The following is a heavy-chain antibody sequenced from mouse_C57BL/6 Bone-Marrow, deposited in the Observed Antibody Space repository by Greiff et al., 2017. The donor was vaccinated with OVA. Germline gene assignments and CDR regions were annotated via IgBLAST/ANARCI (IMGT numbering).Heavy chain of an antibody. J-gene: IGHJ1*03. CDR1: GYSITSGYY. CDR3: ATYYDYSYWYFDV. D-gene: IGHD2-4*01. CDR2: ISYDGSN. Sequence: EVQLQQSGPGLVKPSQSLSLTCSVTGYSITSGYYWNWIRQFPGNKLEWMGYISYDGSNNYNPSLKNRISITRDTSKNQFFLKLNSVTTEDTATYYCATYYDYSYWYFDVWGTGTTVTVSS. V-gene: IGHV3-6*01.